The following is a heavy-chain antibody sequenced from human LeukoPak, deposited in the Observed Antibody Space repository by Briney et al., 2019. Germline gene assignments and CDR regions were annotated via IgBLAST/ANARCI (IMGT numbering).Heavy chain of an antibody. CDR2: TNHSGST. D-gene: IGHD1-26*01. CDR1: GGSFSGYY. V-gene: IGHV4-34*01. Sequence: SETLSLTFAVYGGSFSGYYWSWIRQPPGKGLEWIGETNHSGSTNYNPSLKSRVTISVDTSKNQFSLKLSSVTAADTAVYYCARRYLLRGWLDYWGQGTLVTVSS. J-gene: IGHJ4*02. CDR3: ARRYLLRGWLDY.